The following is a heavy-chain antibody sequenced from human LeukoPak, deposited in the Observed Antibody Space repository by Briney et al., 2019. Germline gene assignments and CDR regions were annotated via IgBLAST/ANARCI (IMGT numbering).Heavy chain of an antibody. J-gene: IGHJ4*02. Sequence: PGGSLRLSCAASGFTFSSYGMHWVRQAPGKGLEWVAFIRYDGSNKYYADSVKGRFTISRDNSKNTLYLQMNSLRAEDTAVYYCATPGDILTGYPDYWGQGTLVTVSS. D-gene: IGHD3-9*01. CDR3: ATPGDILTGYPDY. CDR1: GFTFSSYG. V-gene: IGHV3-30*02. CDR2: IRYDGSNK.